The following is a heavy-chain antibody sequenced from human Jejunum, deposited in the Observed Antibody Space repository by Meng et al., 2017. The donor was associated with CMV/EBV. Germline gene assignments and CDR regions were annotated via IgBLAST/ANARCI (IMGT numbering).Heavy chain of an antibody. D-gene: IGHD5-18*01. J-gene: IGHJ6*02. Sequence: GFTFTTYWMAGVRQAPGKGLEWVANINQDGHEKYYLDSVQGRFTVSRDNPKNSLYLDMNSLGAEDTAIYYCARISKYSYGVYGMDVWGQGTTVTVSS. V-gene: IGHV3-7*01. CDR3: ARISKYSYGVYGMDV. CDR1: GFTFTTYW. CDR2: INQDGHEK.